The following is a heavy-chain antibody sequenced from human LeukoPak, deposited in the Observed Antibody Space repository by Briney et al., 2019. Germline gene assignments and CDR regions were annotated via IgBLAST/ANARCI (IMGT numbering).Heavy chain of an antibody. Sequence: GSLRLSCAASGFTFSAYYMSWIRQAPGKGLEWISYITSSSSTNYADSVRGRFTISRDNAKNSLYLQMNSLRAEDTAVYYCARAGTFSSRYIWFDPWGQGTLVTVSS. D-gene: IGHD6-13*01. CDR3: ARAGTFSSRYIWFDP. V-gene: IGHV3-11*05. CDR2: ITSSSST. J-gene: IGHJ5*02. CDR1: GFTFSAYY.